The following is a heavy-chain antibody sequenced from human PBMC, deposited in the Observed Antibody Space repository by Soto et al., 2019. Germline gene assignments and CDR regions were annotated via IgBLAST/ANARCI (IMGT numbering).Heavy chain of an antibody. J-gene: IGHJ2*01. CDR1: GFTFRSYA. CDR3: AKALGGPDWYFHL. CDR2: ISGSGIST. Sequence: DVQLLESGGGLVQPGGSLRLSCAASGFTFRSYAMSWVRQAPGKGLEWVSGISGSGISTHYADSVKGRFTVYRDNSKNTLYLQMNSLRAEDTAVYNCAKALGGPDWYFHLWGRGTLVTVSS. V-gene: IGHV3-23*01. D-gene: IGHD6-25*01.